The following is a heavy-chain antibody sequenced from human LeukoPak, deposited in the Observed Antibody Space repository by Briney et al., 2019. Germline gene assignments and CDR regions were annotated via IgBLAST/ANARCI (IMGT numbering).Heavy chain of an antibody. J-gene: IGHJ4*02. V-gene: IGHV3-21*01. Sequence: GGSLRLSCAASGFTFSSYSMNWVRQAPGKGLEWVSSISSSSSYIYYADSVKGRFTISRDNAKNSLYLQMNSLRAEDTAVYYCARDAATVVTKYFDYWGQGTLVTVSS. CDR2: ISSSSSYI. CDR3: ARDAATVVTKYFDY. CDR1: GFTFSSYS. D-gene: IGHD4-23*01.